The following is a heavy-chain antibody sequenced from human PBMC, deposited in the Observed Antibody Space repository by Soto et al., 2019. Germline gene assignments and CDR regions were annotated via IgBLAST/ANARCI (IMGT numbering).Heavy chain of an antibody. V-gene: IGHV1-3*01. CDR3: ARGEDIVLVVAATYWFDP. D-gene: IGHD2-15*01. CDR1: GYTFISYA. CDR2: INAGNGNT. Sequence: QVQLVQSGAEVKKPGASVKVSCKASGYTFISYAMHWVRQAPGQRLEWMGWINAGNGNTKYSQKFQGRVTITRDTSASTSYMELSSLRSEDTAVYYCARGEDIVLVVAATYWFDPWGQGTLVTVSS. J-gene: IGHJ5*02.